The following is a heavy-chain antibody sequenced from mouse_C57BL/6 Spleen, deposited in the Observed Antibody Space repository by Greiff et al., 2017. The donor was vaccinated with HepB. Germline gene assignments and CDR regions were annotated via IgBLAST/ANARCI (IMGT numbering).Heavy chain of an antibody. CDR1: GFTFSDYY. J-gene: IGHJ1*03. V-gene: IGHV5-16*01. CDR3: ARVDYYYGRGYWYFDV. D-gene: IGHD1-1*01. Sequence: DVKLVESEGGLVQPGSSMKLSCTASGFTFSDYYMAWVRQVPEKGLEWVANINYDGSSTYYLDSLKSRFIISRDNAKNILYLQMSSLKSEDTATYYCARVDYYYGRGYWYFDVWGTGTTVTVSS. CDR2: INYDGSST.